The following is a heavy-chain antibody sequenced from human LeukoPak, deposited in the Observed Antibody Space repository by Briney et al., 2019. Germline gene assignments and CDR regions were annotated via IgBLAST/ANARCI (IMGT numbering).Heavy chain of an antibody. CDR3: ARETAGGTLDY. J-gene: IGHJ4*02. CDR1: GFTFNSFE. CDR2: ISGSGSTM. D-gene: IGHD3-16*01. V-gene: IGHV3-48*03. Sequence: GGSLRLSCAASGFTFNSFEMNWVRQAPGKGLEWVSYISGSGSTMYYAGSVKGRFTISRDNAKNSLYLQLKSLRAEDTAVYYCARETAGGTLDYWGQGALVTVSS.